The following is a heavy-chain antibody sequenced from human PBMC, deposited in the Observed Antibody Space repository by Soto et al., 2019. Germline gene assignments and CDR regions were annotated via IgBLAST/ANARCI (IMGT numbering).Heavy chain of an antibody. J-gene: IGHJ4*02. CDR3: ARERTPYYYDSSGSDY. CDR1: GYTFTSYG. Sequence: GASVKVSCKASGYTFTSYGISWVRQAPGQGLEWMGWISAYNGNTNYAQKLQGRVTMTTDTSTSTAYMELRSLRSDDTAVYYCARERTPYYYDSSGSDYWGQGTLVTVSS. V-gene: IGHV1-18*01. CDR2: ISAYNGNT. D-gene: IGHD3-22*01.